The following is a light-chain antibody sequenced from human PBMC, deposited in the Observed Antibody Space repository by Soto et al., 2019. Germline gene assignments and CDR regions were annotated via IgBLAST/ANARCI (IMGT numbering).Light chain of an antibody. J-gene: IGKJ4*01. CDR3: QQRSIWPLT. Sequence: EVLLTQSPATLSVSPGESVTLSCRASQSINTFLAWYQKKPGQAPRLLIYDASYRAAGIPGRFSGRGSGTDFTLTINSLEPEDFAVYHCQQRSIWPLTFGGGTRVE. CDR2: DAS. V-gene: IGKV3-11*01. CDR1: QSINTF.